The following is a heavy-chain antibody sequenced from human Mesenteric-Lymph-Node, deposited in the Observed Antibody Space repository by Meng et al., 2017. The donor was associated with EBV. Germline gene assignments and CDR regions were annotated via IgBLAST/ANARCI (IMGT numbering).Heavy chain of an antibody. D-gene: IGHD3-10*01. CDR3: VKDRGFGELFDF. J-gene: IGHJ4*02. V-gene: IGHV7-4-1*02. CDR1: GYNFTYFC. Sequence: HGETVQFGSEFKNHGASVKVSCKTAGYNFTYFCLNWVRQAPGQGLEWLGWINTNSGHPAYAQGFTGRLVFSLDTSVNTAFLQINDLKSDDTAIYYCVKDRGFGELFDFWGQGTLVTVSS. CDR2: INTNSGHP.